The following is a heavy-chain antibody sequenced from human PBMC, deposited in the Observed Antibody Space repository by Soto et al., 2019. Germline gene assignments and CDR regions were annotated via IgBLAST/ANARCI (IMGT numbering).Heavy chain of an antibody. Sequence: EVQLVESGGGLVQPGGSLRLSCAASGFTVSSNYMSWVRQAPGKGLEWVSVIYSGGSTYYADSVKGRFTISRDNSKNTLYLQMNSLRAEDTAVYYCARDILGQWLHEGGMDVWGQGTTVTVSS. CDR3: ARDILGQWLHEGGMDV. D-gene: IGHD6-19*01. J-gene: IGHJ6*02. V-gene: IGHV3-66*01. CDR1: GFTVSSNY. CDR2: IYSGGST.